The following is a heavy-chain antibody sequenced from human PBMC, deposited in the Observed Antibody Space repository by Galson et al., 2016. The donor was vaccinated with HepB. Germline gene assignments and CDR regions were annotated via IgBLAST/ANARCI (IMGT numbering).Heavy chain of an antibody. CDR2: INPSGDNT. CDR3: ARAGNVLVPAAPHYGLDV. D-gene: IGHD2-2*01. Sequence: SVKVSCKASGYTFTTYYMNWVRQAPGQGLEWMGIINPSGDNTNYAQKLQGRVTMTRDTSTRTVYMELSSLRSEDTAVYYCARAGNVLVPAAPHYGLDVWGQGTTVTVSS. CDR1: GYTFTTYY. J-gene: IGHJ6*02. V-gene: IGHV1-46*01.